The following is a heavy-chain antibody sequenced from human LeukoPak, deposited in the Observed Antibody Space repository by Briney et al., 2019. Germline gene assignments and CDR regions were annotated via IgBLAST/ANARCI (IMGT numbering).Heavy chain of an antibody. D-gene: IGHD6-13*01. V-gene: IGHV6-1*01. CDR2: TYYRSKWYN. Sequence: SQTLSLTCAISGDSVSSNSAAWNWIRQSPSRGLEWLGRTYYRSKWYNDYAVSVKSRITINPDTSKNQFSLQLNSVTPEDTAVYYCAREIQFNAGSSSCRYFDYWGQGSLVTVSS. J-gene: IGHJ4*02. CDR3: AREIQFNAGSSSCRYFDY. CDR1: GDSVSSNSAA.